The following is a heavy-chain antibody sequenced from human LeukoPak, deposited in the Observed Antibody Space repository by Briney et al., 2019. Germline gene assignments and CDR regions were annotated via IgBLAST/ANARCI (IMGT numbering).Heavy chain of an antibody. CDR2: IYPGDSDI. J-gene: IGHJ4*02. D-gene: IGHD3-22*01. CDR1: GYRFTNYW. CDR3: TRQGGYYSDSSAFYY. V-gene: IGHV5-51*01. Sequence: GESLKISCKGSGYRFTNYWIGWVRPMPGKGLELMGSIYPGDSDIRYSPSFQGQVTISADKSFTTAYLQWRSLKASDTAIYYCTRQGGYYSDSSAFYYWGQGTRVTVSS.